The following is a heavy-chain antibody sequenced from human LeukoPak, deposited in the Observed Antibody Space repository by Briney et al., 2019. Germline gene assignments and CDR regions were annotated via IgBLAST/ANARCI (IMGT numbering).Heavy chain of an antibody. J-gene: IGHJ5*02. V-gene: IGHV1-2*02. CDR3: ARATLEYSSGSNWFDP. D-gene: IGHD6-19*01. CDR2: INPNSGGT. Sequence: GASVKVSCKASGYTFTGYYMHWVRQAPGQGIEWMGWINPNSGGTNYAQKFQGRVTMTRDTSISTAYMELSRLRSDDTAVYYCARATLEYSSGSNWFDPWGQGTLVTVSS. CDR1: GYTFTGYY.